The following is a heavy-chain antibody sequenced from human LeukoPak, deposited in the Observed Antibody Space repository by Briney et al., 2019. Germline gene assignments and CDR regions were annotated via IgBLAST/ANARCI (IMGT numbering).Heavy chain of an antibody. CDR3: ARVMDFWSGTNWFDP. D-gene: IGHD3-3*01. J-gene: IGHJ5*02. V-gene: IGHV4-59*01. Sequence: RASETLSLTWTVSGGSISSYYWSWIRQPPGKGLEWIGYIYYSGSTNYNPSLKSRVTISVDTSKNQFSLKLSSVTAADTAVYYCARVMDFWSGTNWFDPWGQGTLVTVSS. CDR2: IYYSGST. CDR1: GGSISSYY.